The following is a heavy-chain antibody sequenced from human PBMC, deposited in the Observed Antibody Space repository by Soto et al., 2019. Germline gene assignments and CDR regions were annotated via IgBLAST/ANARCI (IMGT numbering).Heavy chain of an antibody. D-gene: IGHD6-25*01. J-gene: IGHJ4*02. CDR1: GFTFSSHS. CDR2: ISSRSSYI. V-gene: IGHV3-21*01. Sequence: GGSLRLSCAASGFTFSSHSMNWVRQAPGKGLEWVSSISSRSSYIYYADSVKGRFTISRDNAKNLVYLQMNSLRAEDTAVYYCARLDRGSLDYWGRGTLVTVS. CDR3: ARLDRGSLDY.